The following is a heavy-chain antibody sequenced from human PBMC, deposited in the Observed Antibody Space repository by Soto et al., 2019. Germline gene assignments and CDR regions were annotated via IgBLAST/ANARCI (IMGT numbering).Heavy chain of an antibody. CDR2: ISAYNGNT. D-gene: IGHD1-7*01. CDR3: ARESNWNYNPSISYYYYMDV. CDR1: GYTFTSYG. V-gene: IGHV1-18*01. J-gene: IGHJ6*03. Sequence: ASVKVSCKASGYTFTSYGISWVRQAPGQGLEWMGWISAYNGNTNYAQKLQGRVTMTTDTSTSTAYMELRSLRSDDTAVYYCARESNWNYNPSISYYYYMDVWGKGTTVTVSS.